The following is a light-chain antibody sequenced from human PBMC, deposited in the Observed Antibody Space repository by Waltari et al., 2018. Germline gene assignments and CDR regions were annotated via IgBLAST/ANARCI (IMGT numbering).Light chain of an antibody. CDR2: NVN. CDR1: SSDIGAYNF. J-gene: IGLJ1*01. CDR3: GSYRGSNIYV. V-gene: IGLV2-14*03. Sequence: QSALTQPASVSGSPGQSITISCTGTSSDIGAYNFVSWYQQHPGKVPRVIIYNVNERPSRISSRFSGSSSGNTASLTISGLQPDDEADYYCGSYRGSNIYVFGTGTKVTVL.